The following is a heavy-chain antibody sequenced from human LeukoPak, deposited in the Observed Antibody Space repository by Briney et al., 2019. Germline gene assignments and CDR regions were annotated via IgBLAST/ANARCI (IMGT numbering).Heavy chain of an antibody. D-gene: IGHD3-22*01. J-gene: IGHJ4*02. Sequence: GSSVKVSCKASGGTFSSYAISWVRQAPGQGLEWMGGIIPIFGTANYAQKFQGRVTITADESTSTAYMELSNLRSEDTAVYYCARAQESSGYYSYYFDYWGQGTLVTVSS. CDR1: GGTFSSYA. CDR3: ARAQESSGYYSYYFDY. CDR2: IIPIFGTA. V-gene: IGHV1-69*01.